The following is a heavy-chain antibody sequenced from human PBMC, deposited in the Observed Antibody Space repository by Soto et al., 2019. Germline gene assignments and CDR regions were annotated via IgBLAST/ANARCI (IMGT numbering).Heavy chain of an antibody. CDR1: GFTFSSYA. J-gene: IGHJ6*02. CDR3: ANAPVEWRGDYYYDGMEV. D-gene: IGHD3-3*01. CDR2: ISGSGGST. Sequence: EVQLLESGGGLVQPGGSLRLSCAASGFTFSSYAMSWVRQAPGKGLEWVSAISGSGGSTYYADSVKGRFTISRDNSKNTLYRQMNGMRAEDTAVYYCANAPVEWRGDYYYDGMEVWGQGTKVAVSS. V-gene: IGHV3-23*01.